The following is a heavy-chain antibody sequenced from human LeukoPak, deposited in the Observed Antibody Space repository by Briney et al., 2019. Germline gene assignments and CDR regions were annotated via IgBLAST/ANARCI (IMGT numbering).Heavy chain of an antibody. V-gene: IGHV4-39*01. CDR1: GGYIISRSHY. CDR3: ARHHAEILVPND. J-gene: IGHJ4*02. CDR2: VYYSGNS. Sequence: SETLSLTCTVSGGYIISRSHYWGWIRQPPGKGLEWIGSVYYSGNSYYNPSLKTRATISIDTPTSKNQFSLTLSSVTAADTAVYYCARHHAEILVPNDWGQGTLVTVSS. D-gene: IGHD1-1*01.